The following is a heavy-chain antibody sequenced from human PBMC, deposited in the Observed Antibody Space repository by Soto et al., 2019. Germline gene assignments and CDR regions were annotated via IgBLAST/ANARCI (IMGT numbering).Heavy chain of an antibody. V-gene: IGHV4-30-2*01. CDR2: IFPSGTT. Sequence: KTSETLSLTCAVSGGSLTSGTYSWNWIRQPPGKGLEWIGYIFPSGTTYYNPSLKSRVSISIDVSKNQFSLNPSSLTAADTAVYYCARGREFDSWGQGTLDTVSS. CDR1: GGSLTSGTYS. J-gene: IGHJ4*02. CDR3: ARGREFDS.